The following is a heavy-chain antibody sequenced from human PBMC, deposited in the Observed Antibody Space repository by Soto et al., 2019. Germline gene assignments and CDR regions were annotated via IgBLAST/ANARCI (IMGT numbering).Heavy chain of an antibody. D-gene: IGHD7-27*01. V-gene: IGHV3-13*01. CDR3: ARGVLGPGDYYYGMDV. Sequence: PGGSLRLSCAASGFTFSNYDMHWVRQAPGEGLEWVSGIGAAGDTYYPVSVQGRFTVSRDNAKKSLYLQMNSLRAGDTAVYYCARGVLGPGDYYYGMDVWGQGTTVTVSS. CDR1: GFTFSNYD. J-gene: IGHJ6*02. CDR2: IGAAGDT.